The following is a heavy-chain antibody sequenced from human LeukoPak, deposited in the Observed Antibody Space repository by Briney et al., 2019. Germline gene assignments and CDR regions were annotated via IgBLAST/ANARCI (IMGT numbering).Heavy chain of an antibody. V-gene: IGHV4-59*01. D-gene: IGHD2-15*01. CDR2: FYNSGSS. Sequence: MSSETLSLTCTVSGGSISDYYRGWIRQPPGKGLEWIGYFYNSGSSTYNPSLKSRVTISVDTSKEQFSLKVNSVTAADTAVYYCARHRGGYYYYGMDVWGQGTTVTVSS. CDR1: GGSISDYY. CDR3: ARHRGGYYYYGMDV. J-gene: IGHJ6*02.